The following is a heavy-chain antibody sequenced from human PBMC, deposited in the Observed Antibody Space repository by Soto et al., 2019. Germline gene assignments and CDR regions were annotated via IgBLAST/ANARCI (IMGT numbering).Heavy chain of an antibody. V-gene: IGHV1-18*01. Sequence: QVQLVQSGAEVKKPGASVKVSCKASGYTFTSYGISWVRQAPGQGLEWMGWISAYNGNTNYAQKLQGRVTMTTDTSTSTAYMELRSLISDDTAVYYCARVPISLLWFGVGFDPWGQGTMVTVSS. CDR2: ISAYNGNT. D-gene: IGHD3-10*01. CDR3: ARVPISLLWFGVGFDP. CDR1: GYTFTSYG. J-gene: IGHJ5*02.